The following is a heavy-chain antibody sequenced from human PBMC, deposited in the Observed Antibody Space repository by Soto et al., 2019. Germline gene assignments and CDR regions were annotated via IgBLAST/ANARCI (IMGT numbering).Heavy chain of an antibody. D-gene: IGHD6-6*01. CDR3: AKDGGSSSSNINYYYYGMDV. CDR2: ISGSGGNT. V-gene: IGHV3-23*01. J-gene: IGHJ6*02. CDR1: GFTFSTYA. Sequence: GSLRLSCAASGFTFSTYAMSWVRQAPGKGLEWVSAISGSGGNTYYADSVKGRFIISRDNPKNTLYLQTNSLRAEDTAVYYCAKDGGSSSSNINYYYYGMDVWRQGTTVTVS.